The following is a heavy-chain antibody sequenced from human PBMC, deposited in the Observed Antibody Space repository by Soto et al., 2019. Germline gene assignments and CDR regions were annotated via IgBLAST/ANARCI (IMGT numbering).Heavy chain of an antibody. D-gene: IGHD3-3*01. CDR2: ISSNGGST. Sequence: GGSLRLSCAASGFTFSSYAMHWVRQAPGKGLEYVSAISSNGGSTYYANSVKGRFTISRDNSKNTLYLQMGSLRAEDMAVYYCARGQQYYDFWSGYYARFDYWGQGTLVTVSS. J-gene: IGHJ4*02. CDR3: ARGQQYYDFWSGYYARFDY. CDR1: GFTFSSYA. V-gene: IGHV3-64*01.